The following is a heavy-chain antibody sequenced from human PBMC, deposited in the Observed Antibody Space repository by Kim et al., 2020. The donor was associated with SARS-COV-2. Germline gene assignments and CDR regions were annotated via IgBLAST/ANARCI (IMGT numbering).Heavy chain of an antibody. J-gene: IGHJ4*02. V-gene: IGHV1-24*01. CDR3: ATEGAVAGTGPFDY. CDR2: FDPEDGET. D-gene: IGHD6-19*01. CDR1: VYTLTELS. Sequence: ASVKVSCKVSVYTLTELSMHWVRQAPGKGLEWMGGFDPEDGETIYAQKFQGRVTMTEDTSTDTAYMELSSLRSEDTAVYYCATEGAVAGTGPFDYWGQGTLVTVSS.